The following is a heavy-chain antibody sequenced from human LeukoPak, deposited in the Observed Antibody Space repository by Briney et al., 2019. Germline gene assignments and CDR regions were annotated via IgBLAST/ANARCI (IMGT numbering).Heavy chain of an antibody. CDR1: GFAFSAYS. CDR2: IYSGGST. D-gene: IGHD3-3*01. V-gene: IGHV3-53*04. J-gene: IGHJ4*02. CDR3: ARANPKYDFWSGYYPD. Sequence: GGSLRLSCATSGFAFSAYSVNWVRQAPGKGLEWVSVIYSGGSTYYADSVKGRFTISRHNSKNTLYLQMNSLRAEDTAVYYCARANPKYDFWSGYYPDWGQGTLVTVSS.